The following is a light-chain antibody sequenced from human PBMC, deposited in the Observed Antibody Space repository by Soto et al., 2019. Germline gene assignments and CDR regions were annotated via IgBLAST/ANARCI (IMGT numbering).Light chain of an antibody. J-gene: IGKJ4*01. Sequence: EIVLTQSPGTLSLSPGERATLSCRASQSVSSSYLAWYQQKPGQAPRLLIYGASSRATGIPDRFSGSGSGIDFTLTISRLEPEDFAVYYCQQYRSSPLTFGGGTKVEIK. CDR3: QQYRSSPLT. CDR2: GAS. V-gene: IGKV3-20*01. CDR1: QSVSSSY.